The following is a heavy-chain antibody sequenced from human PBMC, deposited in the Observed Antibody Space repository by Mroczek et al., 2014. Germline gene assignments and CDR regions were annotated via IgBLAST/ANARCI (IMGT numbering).Heavy chain of an antibody. CDR1: GGSFSGYY. CDR3: ARDHGNSTTFDFDY. D-gene: IGHD4-23*01. Sequence: QVQLQESGAGLLKPSETLSLTCAVYGGSFSGYYWSWIRQPPGKGLEWIGEINHSGSTNYNPSLKSRVTISVDTSKNQFSLKLSSVTAADTAVYYCARDHGNSTTFDFDYWGQGTLVTVSS. J-gene: IGHJ4*02. CDR2: INHSGST. V-gene: IGHV4-34*01.